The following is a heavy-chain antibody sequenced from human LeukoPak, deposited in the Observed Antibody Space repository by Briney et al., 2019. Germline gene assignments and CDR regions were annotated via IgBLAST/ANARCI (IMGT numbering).Heavy chain of an antibody. D-gene: IGHD5-24*01. CDR3: ARAMEMATITADY. CDR1: GDSVSSNSAT. J-gene: IGHJ4*02. Sequence: SQTLSLTCAISGDSVSSNSATWNWIRQSPSRGLEWLGRTYYRSKWYNDYAVSVKSRITINPDTSKNQFSLKLSSVTAADTAVYYCARAMEMATITADYWGQGTLVTVSS. CDR2: TYYRSKWYN. V-gene: IGHV6-1*01.